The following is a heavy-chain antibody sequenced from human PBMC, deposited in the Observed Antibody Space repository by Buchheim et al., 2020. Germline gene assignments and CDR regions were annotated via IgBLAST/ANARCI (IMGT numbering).Heavy chain of an antibody. D-gene: IGHD5-24*01. CDR2: IISDLSST. CDR1: GFTFSSHW. J-gene: IGHJ4*02. V-gene: IGHV3-74*01. CDR3: ARDFEMATIFDY. Sequence: EVQLVESGGGLVQPGWSLRLSCAASGFTFSSHWMHWVRQAPGKGLVWVSRIISDLSSTTYADSVQGRFTISRDNSKNTSYLQMNSLRAEDTAVYYCARDFEMATIFDYWGQGTL.